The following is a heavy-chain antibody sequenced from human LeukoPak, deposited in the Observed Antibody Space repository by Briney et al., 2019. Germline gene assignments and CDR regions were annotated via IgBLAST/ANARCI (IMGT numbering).Heavy chain of an antibody. V-gene: IGHV3-23*01. Sequence: PGGSLRLSCAASGFTFSSYAMSWVRQAPGKGLEWVSAISGSGGSTYYADSVKGRFTISRDNSKNTLYLQMNSLRAEDTAVYYCARPYSSSSYYYGMDVWGQGTTVTVSS. D-gene: IGHD6-6*01. CDR1: GFTFSSYA. J-gene: IGHJ6*02. CDR3: ARPYSSSSYYYGMDV. CDR2: ISGSGGST.